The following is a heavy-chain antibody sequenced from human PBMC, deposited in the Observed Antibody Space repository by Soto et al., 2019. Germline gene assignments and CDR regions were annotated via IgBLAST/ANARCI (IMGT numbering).Heavy chain of an antibody. CDR1: GGTSSSYA. J-gene: IGHJ6*02. CDR2: IIPIFGTA. V-gene: IGHV1-69*13. CDR3: ARGQSGYYPNFYYYSGMDV. D-gene: IGHD3-22*01. Sequence: SVNVSCKASGGTSSSYAISWVRQAPGQRPEWMGGIIPIFGTANYAQKFQGRVTITADESTSTAYMELSSLRSEDTAVYYCARGQSGYYPNFYYYSGMDVWGQGTTVTVSS.